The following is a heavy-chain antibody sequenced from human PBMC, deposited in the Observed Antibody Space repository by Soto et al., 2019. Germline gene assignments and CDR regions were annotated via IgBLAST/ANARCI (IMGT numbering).Heavy chain of an antibody. D-gene: IGHD5-12*01. Sequence: SETLTLTCTVSGGFISNGDYHWSWIRQPPGKGLEWIGYTYPSGSTYYNASLRSRVTISIDASKNQFSLKLNSVTAADTAVYYCAREGGYDSPHGCWGQGTLVTVSS. CDR1: GGFISNGDYH. J-gene: IGHJ4*02. CDR3: AREGGYDSPHGC. CDR2: TYPSGST. V-gene: IGHV4-30-4*01.